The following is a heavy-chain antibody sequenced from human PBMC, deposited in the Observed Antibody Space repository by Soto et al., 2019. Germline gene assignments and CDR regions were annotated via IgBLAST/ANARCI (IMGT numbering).Heavy chain of an antibody. D-gene: IGHD1-26*01. J-gene: IGHJ5*02. V-gene: IGHV1-8*01. Sequence: ASVKVSCKASGYTFTSYDINWVRQATGQGLEWMGWMNPNSGNTGYAQKFQGRVTMTRNTSISTAYMELSSLRSEDTAVYYCARATPVAWENLFDPWGQGTLVTVSS. CDR3: ARATPVAWENLFDP. CDR2: MNPNSGNT. CDR1: GYTFTSYD.